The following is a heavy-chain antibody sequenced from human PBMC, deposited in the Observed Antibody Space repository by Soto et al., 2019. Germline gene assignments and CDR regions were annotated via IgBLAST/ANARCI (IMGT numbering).Heavy chain of an antibody. CDR2: ISSSGSTI. D-gene: IGHD3-16*02. V-gene: IGHV3-11*01. Sequence: QVQLVESGGGLVKPGGSLRLSCAASGFTFSDYYMSWIRQAPGKGLEWVSYISSSGSTIYYADSVKGRFTISRDNAKNSLYLQMNSLRAEDTVVYYCARDPSYVWGSYRLHDPFDIWGQGTMVTVSS. CDR1: GFTFSDYY. J-gene: IGHJ3*02. CDR3: ARDPSYVWGSYRLHDPFDI.